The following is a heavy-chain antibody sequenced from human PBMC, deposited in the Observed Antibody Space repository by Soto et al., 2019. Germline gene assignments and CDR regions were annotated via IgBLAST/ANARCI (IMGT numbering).Heavy chain of an antibody. CDR2: IKQDGSEK. D-gene: IGHD3-10*01. V-gene: IGHV3-7*03. Sequence: GGSLRLSWAASGFTFSSYWISWVRQAPGKGLEGVANIKQDGSEKYYVDSVKGRFTISRDNAKNSLYLQMNSLRAEDTAVYYCAREAGSRDDAFDIWGQGTMVTVSS. CDR1: GFTFSSYW. J-gene: IGHJ3*02. CDR3: AREAGSRDDAFDI.